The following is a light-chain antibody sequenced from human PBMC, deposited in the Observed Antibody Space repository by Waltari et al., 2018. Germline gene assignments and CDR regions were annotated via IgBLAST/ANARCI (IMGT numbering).Light chain of an antibody. CDR2: GAS. CDR3: QQYYVWPPIT. Sequence: VLLTQSPASLSVSPGDTVILSCWASQSVRTNLVWYQQKAGQAPRTLIYGASTRVSGVPSRFSGSGSETDFTLIISSLQSEDAAVYFCQQYYVWPPITFGGGTKLEI. J-gene: IGKJ4*01. V-gene: IGKV3-15*01. CDR1: QSVRTN.